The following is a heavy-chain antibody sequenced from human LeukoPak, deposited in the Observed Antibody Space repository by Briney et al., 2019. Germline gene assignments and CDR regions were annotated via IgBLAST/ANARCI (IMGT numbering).Heavy chain of an antibody. D-gene: IGHD6-19*01. CDR1: GGSISSGSYY. V-gene: IGHV4-61*02. CDR3: ARGGGWYMNDAFDI. CDR2: IYTSGST. Sequence: TLSLTCTVSGGSISSGSYYWSWIRQPAGKGLKWIGRIYTSGSTNYNPSLKSRVTISVDTSKNQFSLKLSSVTAADTAVYYCARGGGWYMNDAFDIWGQGTMVTVSS. J-gene: IGHJ3*02.